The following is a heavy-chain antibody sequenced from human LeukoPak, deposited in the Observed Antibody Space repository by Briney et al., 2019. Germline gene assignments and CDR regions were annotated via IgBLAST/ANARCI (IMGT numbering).Heavy chain of an antibody. J-gene: IGHJ3*02. D-gene: IGHD4-17*01. V-gene: IGHV3-23*01. CDR3: AKGRLTTVTQRGNPFDI. CDR2: ISGSGGST. Sequence: GGSLRLSCAASGFTFSSYAMSWVRQAPGKGLEWVSAISGSGGSTYYADSVKGRFTISRDNSKNTLYLQMNSLRAEDTAVYYCAKGRLTTVTQRGNPFDIWGQGTMVTVSS. CDR1: GFTFSSYA.